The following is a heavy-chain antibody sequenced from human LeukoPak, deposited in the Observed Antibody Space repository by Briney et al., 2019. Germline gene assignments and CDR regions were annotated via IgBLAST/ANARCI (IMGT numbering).Heavy chain of an antibody. Sequence: SETLSLTCAVYGGSFSGYYWSWIRQPPGKGLEWIGEINHSGSTNYNPSLKSRVTISVDTSKNQFSLKLSSVTAADTAVYYCARDRAVVTPRNYYYYYGMDVWGQGTTVTVSS. CDR1: GGSFSGYY. D-gene: IGHD4-23*01. J-gene: IGHJ6*02. CDR2: INHSGST. V-gene: IGHV4-34*01. CDR3: ARDRAVVTPRNYYYYYGMDV.